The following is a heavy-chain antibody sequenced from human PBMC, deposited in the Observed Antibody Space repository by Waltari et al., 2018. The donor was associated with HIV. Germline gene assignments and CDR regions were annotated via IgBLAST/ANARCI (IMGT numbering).Heavy chain of an antibody. D-gene: IGHD2-8*01. V-gene: IGHV1-8*01. Sequence: QEDLVQSGAEVKKLGASAQVSCKAIRYTFRRYVLTWVRQAAGQGLEWVGWMNPNSGNAGYAQKFQGRVTMTRNSSTSTAYMELSGLTSEDTAVYYCASRTKGYCPSGLCLNIDVWGQGTTVTVSS. J-gene: IGHJ6*02. CDR2: MNPNSGNA. CDR1: RYTFRRYV. CDR3: ASRTKGYCPSGLCLNIDV.